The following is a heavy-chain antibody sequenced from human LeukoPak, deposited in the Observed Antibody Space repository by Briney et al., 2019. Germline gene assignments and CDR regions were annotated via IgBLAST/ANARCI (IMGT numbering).Heavy chain of an antibody. CDR3: ARYSSGWYSVFDY. D-gene: IGHD6-19*01. CDR2: IYYSGST. CDR1: GGSISSGGYY. J-gene: IGHJ4*02. V-gene: IGHV4-31*03. Sequence: SETLSLTCTVSGGSISSGGYYWSWIRQHPGKGLEWIGYIYYSGSTYYNPSLKSRVTISVDTSKNQFSLKLSSVTAADTAVYYCARYSSGWYSVFDYWGQGTPVTVSS.